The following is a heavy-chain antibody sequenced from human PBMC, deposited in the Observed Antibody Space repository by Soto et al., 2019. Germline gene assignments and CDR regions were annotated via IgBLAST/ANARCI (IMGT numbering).Heavy chain of an antibody. Sequence: GASVKVSCKASGGTFSSYAISWVRQAPGQGLEWMGGIIPIFGTANYAQKFQGRVTITADESTSTAYMELSSLRSEDTAVYYCAREVTGTFGGMDVWGQGTTVTVSS. CDR3: AREVTGTFGGMDV. D-gene: IGHD1-20*01. CDR1: GGTFSSYA. V-gene: IGHV1-69*13. J-gene: IGHJ6*02. CDR2: IIPIFGTA.